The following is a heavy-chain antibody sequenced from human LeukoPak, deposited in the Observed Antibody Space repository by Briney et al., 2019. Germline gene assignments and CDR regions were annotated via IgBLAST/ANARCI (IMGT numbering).Heavy chain of an antibody. CDR1: GFTFDDYN. D-gene: IGHD3-10*01. J-gene: IGHJ4*02. V-gene: IGHV3-9*01. Sequence: PGGSLRLSCAASGFTFDDYNMDWVRQAPGKGLEWVSGISWNSGRIGYADSVKGRFTISRDNARNSLYLQMNSLRAEDTALYYCAKGGVSNTWTTDSWGQGILVTVSS. CDR2: ISWNSGRI. CDR3: AKGGVSNTWTTDS.